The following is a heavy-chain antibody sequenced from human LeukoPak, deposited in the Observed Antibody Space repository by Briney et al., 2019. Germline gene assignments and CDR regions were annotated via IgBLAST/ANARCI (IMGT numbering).Heavy chain of an antibody. J-gene: IGHJ5*02. CDR2: ISPSGNI. V-gene: IGHV4-30-2*01. D-gene: IGHD3-22*01. CDR1: GDSISSGGYS. CDR3: ARSPLAFYDSSGYPRVWFDP. Sequence: MPSQTLSLTCTVSGDSISSGGYSWSWTRQPPGKGLEWIGYIYHIGYISPSGNIYQNPSLKSRVTISLDTSRNQFSLKLSSVTAADTAVYYCARSPLAFYDSSGYPRVWFDPWGQGTLVTVSS.